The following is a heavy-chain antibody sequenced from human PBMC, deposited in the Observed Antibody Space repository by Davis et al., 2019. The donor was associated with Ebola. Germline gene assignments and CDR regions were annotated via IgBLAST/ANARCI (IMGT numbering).Heavy chain of an antibody. Sequence: SLKISCAASGFIFDDYAMHWVRLVPGKGLEWVSGIGWNSFNIYYADSVKGRFIISRDNAKTSLYLQMNSLRAEDTALYYCAKDRADFSAFDIWGHGTMVTVSS. CDR3: AKDRADFSAFDI. CDR2: IGWNSFNI. V-gene: IGHV3-9*01. J-gene: IGHJ3*02. D-gene: IGHD2/OR15-2a*01. CDR1: GFIFDDYA.